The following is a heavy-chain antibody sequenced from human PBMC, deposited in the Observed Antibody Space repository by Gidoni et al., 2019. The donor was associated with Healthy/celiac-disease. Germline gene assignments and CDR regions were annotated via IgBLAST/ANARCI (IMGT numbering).Heavy chain of an antibody. CDR3: ARRDVYKYYFDY. CDR1: GFTFSSYA. J-gene: IGHJ4*02. D-gene: IGHD1-1*01. V-gene: IGHV3-23*01. Sequence: EVQLLESGGGLVQPGGSLRLSCAASGFTFSSYAMSWVRQAPGKGLEWVSAISGSGGATYYADSVKGRFTISRDNSKNTLYLQMNSLRAEDTAVYYCARRDVYKYYFDYWGQGTLVTVSS. CDR2: ISGSGGAT.